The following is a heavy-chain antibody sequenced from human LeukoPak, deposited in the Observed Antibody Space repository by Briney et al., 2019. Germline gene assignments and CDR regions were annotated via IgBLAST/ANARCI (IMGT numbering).Heavy chain of an antibody. V-gene: IGHV1-18*01. CDR2: ISAYNGNT. CDR3: ARDRYYDSSGYSDY. J-gene: IGHJ4*02. D-gene: IGHD3-22*01. Sequence: GASVKVSCKASVYTFTSYGISWVRQAPGQGREWMGWISAYNGNTNYAQKLQGRVTMTTDTSTSTAYMELRSLRSDDTAVYYCARDRYYDSSGYSDYWGQGTLVTVPS. CDR1: VYTFTSYG.